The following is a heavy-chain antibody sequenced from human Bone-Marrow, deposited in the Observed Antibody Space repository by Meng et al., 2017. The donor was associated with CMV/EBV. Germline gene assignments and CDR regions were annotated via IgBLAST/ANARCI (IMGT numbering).Heavy chain of an antibody. CDR1: GFTFSSYA. Sequence: GGSLRLSCAASGFTFSSYAMSWVRQAPGKGLEWVSSISSSSSYIYYADSVKGRFTISRDNAKNSLYLQMNSLRAEDTAVYYCASPKAHLGVAARPGPLDYWGQGTLVTVSS. D-gene: IGHD6-6*01. CDR3: ASPKAHLGVAARPGPLDY. J-gene: IGHJ4*02. V-gene: IGHV3-21*01. CDR2: ISSSSSYI.